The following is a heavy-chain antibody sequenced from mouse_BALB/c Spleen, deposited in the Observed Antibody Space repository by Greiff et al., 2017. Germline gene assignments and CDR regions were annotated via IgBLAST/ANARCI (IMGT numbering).Heavy chain of an antibody. J-gene: IGHJ4*01. Sequence: EVQVVESGGGLVQPGGSRKLSCAASGFTFSSFGMHWVRQAPEKGLEWVAYISSGSSTIYYADTVKGRFTISRDNPKNTLFLQMTSLKSEDTAMYYCARWFYYAMDYWGQGTSVTVSS. CDR1: GFTFSSFG. V-gene: IGHV5-17*02. CDR2: ISSGSSTI. CDR3: ARWFYYAMDY. D-gene: IGHD2-2*01.